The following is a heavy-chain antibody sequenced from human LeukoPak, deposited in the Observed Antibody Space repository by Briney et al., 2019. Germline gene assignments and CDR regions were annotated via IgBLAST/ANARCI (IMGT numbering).Heavy chain of an antibody. CDR2: ISAYNGNT. CDR1: GYTLTSYG. J-gene: IGHJ4*02. Sequence: ASVKVSCKASGYTLTSYGISWVRQAPGQGLEWMGWISAYNGNTNYAQKFQGRVTITTDESTSTAFMELSSLRSEDTAVYYCARASGEGNYFDYWGQGTLVTVSS. V-gene: IGHV1-18*01. CDR3: ARASGEGNYFDY. D-gene: IGHD3-16*01.